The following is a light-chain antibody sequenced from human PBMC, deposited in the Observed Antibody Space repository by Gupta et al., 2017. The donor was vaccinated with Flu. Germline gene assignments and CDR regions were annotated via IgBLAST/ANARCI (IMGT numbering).Light chain of an antibody. CDR2: EDN. J-gene: IGLJ3*02. Sequence: QSVLTQPPSVSAAVGQKVTISCSGSSSNIGDNIVCWYQQFPGTAPRLLIYEDNKRPSGIPDRFSGSKSGTSATLGITGLQTGDEADYYCGTWDSSLGSAVFGGGTSLTVL. V-gene: IGLV1-51*02. CDR1: SSNIGDNI. CDR3: GTWDSSLGSAV.